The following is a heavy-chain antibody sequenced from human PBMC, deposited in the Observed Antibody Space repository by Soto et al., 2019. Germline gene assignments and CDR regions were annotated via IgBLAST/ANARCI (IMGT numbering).Heavy chain of an antibody. Sequence: RGESLKISCKGSGYSFTSYWISWVRQMPGKGLEWMGRIDPSDSYTNYSPSFQGHVTISADKSISTAYLQWGSLKASDTAMYYCAITYYYDSSGYYKPDAFDIWGQGTMVTVSS. V-gene: IGHV5-10-1*01. CDR2: IDPSDSYT. D-gene: IGHD3-22*01. CDR1: GYSFTSYW. J-gene: IGHJ3*02. CDR3: AITYYYDSSGYYKPDAFDI.